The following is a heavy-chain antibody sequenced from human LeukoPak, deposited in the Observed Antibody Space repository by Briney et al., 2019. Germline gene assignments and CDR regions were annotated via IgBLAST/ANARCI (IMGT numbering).Heavy chain of an antibody. CDR3: AKEYSSRWYAFNI. CDR2: IIPIFGTS. D-gene: IGHD6-13*01. Sequence: ASVKVSCKASGGTFSSYAISWVRQAPGQGLEWMGDIIPIFGTSNYAQKFQGRVTITADKSTSTAYMELSNLRSEDTAVYYCAKEYSSRWYAFNIWGQGTMDTVSS. CDR1: GGTFSSYA. V-gene: IGHV1-69*06. J-gene: IGHJ3*02.